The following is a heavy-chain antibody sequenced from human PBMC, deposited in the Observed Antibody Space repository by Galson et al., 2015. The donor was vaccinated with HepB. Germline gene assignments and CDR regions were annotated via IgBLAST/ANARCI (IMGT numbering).Heavy chain of an antibody. CDR3: AREFFGVVGGAAVTFLDY. J-gene: IGHJ4*02. D-gene: IGHD2-2*01. V-gene: IGHV3-21*01. Sequence: SLRLSCAASGFSFSSHTMNWVRQAPGKGLEWVSFISSRSTHIYYADSVKGRFTISRDNAKNSLYLQMNSLRAEDTAVYYCAREFFGVVGGAAVTFLDYWGQGTVVTVSS. CDR2: ISSRSTHI. CDR1: GFSFSSHT.